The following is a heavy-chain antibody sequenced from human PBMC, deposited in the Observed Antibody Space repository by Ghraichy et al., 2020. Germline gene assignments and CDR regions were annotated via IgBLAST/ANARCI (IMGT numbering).Heavy chain of an antibody. D-gene: IGHD1-26*01. CDR3: ARHFSVGATPDNDY. Sequence: SETLSLTCTVSGGSISSSSYYWGWIRQPPGKGLEWIGSIYYSGSTYYNPSLKSRVTISVDTSKNQFSLKLSSVTAADTAVYYCARHFSVGATPDNDYWGQGTLVTVSS. CDR2: IYYSGST. V-gene: IGHV4-39*01. CDR1: GGSISSSSYY. J-gene: IGHJ4*02.